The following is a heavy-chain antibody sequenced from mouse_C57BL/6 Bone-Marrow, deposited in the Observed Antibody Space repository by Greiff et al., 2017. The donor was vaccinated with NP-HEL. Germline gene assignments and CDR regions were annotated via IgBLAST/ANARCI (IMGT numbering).Heavy chain of an antibody. D-gene: IGHD4-1*01. CDR1: GYTFTDYH. Sequence: VQLKQSGPELVKPGASVQIPCKASGYTFTDYHMDWVKQSHGKSLEWIGDINPNNGGTIYNQKFKGKATLTADKSSSTAYMELRSLTSEDTAVYYCARRLGLIFAYWGQGTLVTVSA. CDR2: INPNNGGT. CDR3: ARRLGLIFAY. V-gene: IGHV1-18*01. J-gene: IGHJ3*01.